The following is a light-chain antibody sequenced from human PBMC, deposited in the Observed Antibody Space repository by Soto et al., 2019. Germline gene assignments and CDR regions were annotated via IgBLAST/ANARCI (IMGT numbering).Light chain of an antibody. CDR1: QSISSY. CDR3: QQSYRTPET. CDR2: TAS. Sequence: DIQMTQSPSFLSASVGDRVTITCRASQSISSYLNWYQQKPGKAPKLLIYTASSLQSGVPSRFSGSGSGTDFTLTISSLQPEDFATYYCQQSYRTPETFGQGTKVDIK. V-gene: IGKV1-39*01. J-gene: IGKJ1*01.